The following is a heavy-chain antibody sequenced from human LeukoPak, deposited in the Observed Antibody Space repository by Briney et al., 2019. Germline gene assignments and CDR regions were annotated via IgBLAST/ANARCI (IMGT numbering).Heavy chain of an antibody. CDR3: ARGTGSFDY. Sequence: SETLSLTCTVSGGSITTYYWSWIRQPPGKGLECIGNIYYSGSPNYNPSLKSRVTMSVDTSKNQFSLNLRSVTAADTAVYYCARGTGSFDYWGQGTLVTVSS. J-gene: IGHJ4*02. D-gene: IGHD1-14*01. CDR1: GGSITTYY. V-gene: IGHV4-59*01. CDR2: IYYSGSP.